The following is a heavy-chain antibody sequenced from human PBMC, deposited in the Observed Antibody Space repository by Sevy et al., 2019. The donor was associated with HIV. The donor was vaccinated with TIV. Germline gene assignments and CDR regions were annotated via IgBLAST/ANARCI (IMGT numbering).Heavy chain of an antibody. D-gene: IGHD1-26*01. CDR3: ARRPTDQSGSYWFDP. CDR2: IKTDGSDT. Sequence: AGSLRLSCAASGFTFSSYWMHWVRQAPGKGLVWVSRIKTDGSDTSYADSVKGRFTISRDNTKNTLYLQMNSLRAEDTAVYYCARRPTDQSGSYWFDPWGQGTLVTVSS. J-gene: IGHJ5*02. V-gene: IGHV3-74*01. CDR1: GFTFSSYW.